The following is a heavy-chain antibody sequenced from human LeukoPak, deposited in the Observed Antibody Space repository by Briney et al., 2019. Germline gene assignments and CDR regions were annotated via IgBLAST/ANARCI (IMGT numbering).Heavy chain of an antibody. Sequence: GGSLRLSCAASGFTFSTYGMSWVRQAPGKGLEWVSSISGSGASTYYADSVKGRFTISRDNSKNTLYLQMDSLRAEDTAVYYCANLHYDILTGYIYYFDYWGQGTLVTVSS. J-gene: IGHJ4*02. D-gene: IGHD3-9*01. V-gene: IGHV3-23*01. CDR2: ISGSGAST. CDR1: GFTFSTYG. CDR3: ANLHYDILTGYIYYFDY.